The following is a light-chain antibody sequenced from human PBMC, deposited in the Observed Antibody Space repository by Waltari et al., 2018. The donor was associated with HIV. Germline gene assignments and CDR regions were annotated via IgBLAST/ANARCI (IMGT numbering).Light chain of an antibody. J-gene: IGLJ1*01. V-gene: IGLV2-14*01. CDR2: DVR. Sequence: QSVLTQPASMFGSPGQSITIPCTGSVGDIGSHNFVSWFQKYPHPAPTLIIFDVRRRPSGCSSRFSGSNSGITAALTISGLQTEDEATYLCSSYSRHGYSYVFGTGT. CDR1: VGDIGSHNF. CDR3: SSYSRHGYSYV.